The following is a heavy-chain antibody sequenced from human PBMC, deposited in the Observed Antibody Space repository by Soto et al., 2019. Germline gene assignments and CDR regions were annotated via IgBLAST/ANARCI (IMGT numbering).Heavy chain of an antibody. D-gene: IGHD3-22*01. CDR3: ARPYYDSSGYYLWYFDY. Sequence: QVQLVQSGAEVKKPGSSVKLSCKASGDSFNTFAVTWVRQAPGQGLEWMGGIIPNFDTPNYAQKFQGRVTIIADKSTSTPYMELSSLRSEDTAVEYCARPYYDSSGYYLWYFDYWGQGTLVTVSS. CDR1: GDSFNTFA. CDR2: IIPNFDTP. V-gene: IGHV1-69*06. J-gene: IGHJ4*02.